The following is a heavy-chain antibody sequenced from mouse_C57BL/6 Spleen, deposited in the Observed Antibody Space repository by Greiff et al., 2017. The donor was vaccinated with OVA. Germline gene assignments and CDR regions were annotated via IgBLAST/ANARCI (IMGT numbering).Heavy chain of an antibody. CDR1: GFTITDYY. V-gene: IGHV14-2*01. CDR3: ARSGPGYFDY. J-gene: IGHJ2*01. Sequence: VQLQQSGAELVKPGASVKLSCTASGFTITDYYMHWVKQRTEQGLEWIGRIDPADGETKYAPKFKGKATITADTSSNTAYLQLSSLTSEATAVFCCARSGPGYFDYWGQGTTLTVSS. D-gene: IGHD1-3*01. CDR2: IDPADGET.